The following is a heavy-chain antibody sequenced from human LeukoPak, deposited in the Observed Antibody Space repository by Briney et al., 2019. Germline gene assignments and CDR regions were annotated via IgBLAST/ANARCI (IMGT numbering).Heavy chain of an antibody. CDR3: ARLLGTVSPWYFDY. J-gene: IGHJ4*02. CDR2: IYYSGST. D-gene: IGHD4-17*01. Sequence: PSETLSLTCTVSGGSISSSSYYWGWIRQPPGKGLEWIGSIYYSGSTYYNPSLKSRVTISVDTSKNQFSLKLSSVTAADTAVYYCARLLGTVSPWYFDYWGQGTLVTVSS. V-gene: IGHV4-39*01. CDR1: GGSISSSSYY.